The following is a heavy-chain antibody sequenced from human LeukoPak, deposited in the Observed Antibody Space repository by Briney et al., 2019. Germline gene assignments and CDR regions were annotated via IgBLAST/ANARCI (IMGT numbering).Heavy chain of an antibody. CDR1: GGSISSYY. CDR2: IYYSGST. V-gene: IGHV4-59*01. D-gene: IGHD3-22*01. CDR3: AREGNYYSDSSGYPI. J-gene: IGHJ4*02. Sequence: SETLSLTCTVSGGSISSYYWSWIRRPPGKGLDWIGYIYYSGSTNYNPSHKSRVTISVDPSKNHFSLKLSSVTAADTAVYYCAREGNYYSDSSGYPIWGQGTLVTVSS.